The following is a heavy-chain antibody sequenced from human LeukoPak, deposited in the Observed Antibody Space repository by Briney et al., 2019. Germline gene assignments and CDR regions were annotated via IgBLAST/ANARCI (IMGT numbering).Heavy chain of an antibody. J-gene: IGHJ4*02. Sequence: ASVKVSCKASGYTFTSYGISWVRQAPGQGLEWMGWISAYNGNTNYAQKLQGRVTMTTDTSTSTAYMELRSLRSVDTAVYYCARVDCSSTSCYNFGSDYWGQGTLVTVSS. CDR2: ISAYNGNT. CDR3: ARVDCSSTSCYNFGSDY. CDR1: GYTFTSYG. V-gene: IGHV1-18*01. D-gene: IGHD2-2*01.